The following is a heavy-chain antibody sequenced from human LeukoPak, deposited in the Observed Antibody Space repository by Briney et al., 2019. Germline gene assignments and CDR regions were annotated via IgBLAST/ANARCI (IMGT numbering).Heavy chain of an antibody. J-gene: IGHJ4*02. CDR2: IYSRGSS. D-gene: IGHD1-20*01. CDR1: GGSIGTYY. Sequence: PSETLSLTCTVSGGSIGTYYWTWIRQPPGKGLEWIGNIYSRGSSDYNPSLKSRATISVDTSKNQFSLKLSSVAAADTAVYYCARLAYNWNLDYWGQGILVTVSS. CDR3: ARLAYNWNLDY. V-gene: IGHV4-59*08.